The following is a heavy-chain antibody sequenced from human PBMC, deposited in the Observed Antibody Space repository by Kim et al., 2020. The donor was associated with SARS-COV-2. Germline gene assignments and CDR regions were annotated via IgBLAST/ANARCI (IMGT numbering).Heavy chain of an antibody. Sequence: SETLSLTCTVSGGSISSYYWSWIRQPPGKGLEWIGYIYYSGSTNYNPSLKSRVTISVDTSKNQFSLKLSSVTAADTAVYYCARHGAQGESNWLGWDYYMDVWGKGTTVTVSS. CDR3: ARHGAQGESNWLGWDYYMDV. J-gene: IGHJ6*03. CDR1: GGSISSYY. V-gene: IGHV4-59*08. D-gene: IGHD6-13*01. CDR2: IYYSGST.